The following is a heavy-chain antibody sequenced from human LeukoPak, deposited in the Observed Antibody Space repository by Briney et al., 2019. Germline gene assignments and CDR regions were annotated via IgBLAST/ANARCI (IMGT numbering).Heavy chain of an antibody. D-gene: IGHD1-26*01. J-gene: IGHJ3*02. Sequence: GESLKISCKGSGYSFTSYWIGWVRQMPGKGLEWMGIIYPGDSDTRYSPSFQGQVTITADKSISTAYLQWSSLKASDTAMYYCARALVGAKDAFDIWGQGTMVTVSS. CDR2: IYPGDSDT. CDR3: ARALVGAKDAFDI. V-gene: IGHV5-51*01. CDR1: GYSFTSYW.